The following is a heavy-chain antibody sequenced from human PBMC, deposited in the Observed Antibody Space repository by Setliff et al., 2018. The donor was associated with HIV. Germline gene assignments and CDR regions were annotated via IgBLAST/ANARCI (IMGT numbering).Heavy chain of an antibody. Sequence: PSETLSLTCTVSCDSISSVCYYWSWIRQHSGKGLEWSGNIYYSVNTHYNPSLKRRVTMSVDTSKNQFYLQLSSVTAADTAVYYCARTPYVEQSHFHYWGQGTLVTVSS. CDR3: ARTPYVEQSHFHY. D-gene: IGHD4-17*01. J-gene: IGHJ4*02. CDR1: CDSISSVCYY. CDR2: IYYSVNT. V-gene: IGHV4-31*03.